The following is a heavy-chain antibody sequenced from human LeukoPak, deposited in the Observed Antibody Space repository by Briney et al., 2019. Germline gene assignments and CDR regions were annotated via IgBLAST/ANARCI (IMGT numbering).Heavy chain of an antibody. CDR3: ARVGHFEGYYYGMDV. CDR1: GGSISSYY. CDR2: IYYSGST. D-gene: IGHD3-3*02. Sequence: KASETLSLTCTVSGGSISSYYWSWIRQPPGKGLEWIGYIYYSGSTNYNPSLKSRVTISVDTSKNQFSLKLSSVTAADTAVYYCARVGHFEGYYYGMDVWGQGTTVTVSS. V-gene: IGHV4-59*01. J-gene: IGHJ6*02.